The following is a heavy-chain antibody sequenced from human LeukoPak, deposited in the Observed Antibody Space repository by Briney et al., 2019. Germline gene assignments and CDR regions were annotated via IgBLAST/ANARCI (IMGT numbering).Heavy chain of an antibody. D-gene: IGHD3-22*01. CDR3: ATQDSSGYYGDHDY. V-gene: IGHV1-69*04. CDR1: GGTFSSYA. J-gene: IGHJ4*02. Sequence: SVKVSCKASGGTFSSYAISWVRQAPGQGLEWMGRIIPIFGIPKYAQKFQGRVTIIADTSTSTVYMELSSLRSEDTAVYYCATQDSSGYYGDHDYWGQGTLVTVSS. CDR2: IIPIFGIP.